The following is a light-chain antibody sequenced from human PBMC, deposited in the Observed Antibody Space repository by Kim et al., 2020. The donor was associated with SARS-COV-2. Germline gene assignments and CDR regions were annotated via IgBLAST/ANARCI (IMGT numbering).Light chain of an antibody. V-gene: IGKV3-15*01. CDR3: QQYDDWPPWT. CDR2: GAS. CDR1: QSVSSN. J-gene: IGKJ1*01. Sequence: EIVMTQSPATLSVSPGETATLSCRASQSVSSNVAWYQRKPGQAPRLLIYGASTRATGIPARFSGSGSGTDFTLTISSLQSEDLAVYHCQQYDDWPPWTFGQGTKVDIK.